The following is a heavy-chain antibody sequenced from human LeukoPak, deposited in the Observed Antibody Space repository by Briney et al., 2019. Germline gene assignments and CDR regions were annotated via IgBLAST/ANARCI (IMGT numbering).Heavy chain of an antibody. CDR3: AKEGRSLQTY. Sequence: GGSLRLSCAASGFTFTNYAMSWVRQAPGKGLEWVSGISGGGGSTYYADSVKGRFTISKDNSKNTLYLQMNSLRAEDTAVYYCAKEGRSLQTYWGQGTLVTVSS. V-gene: IGHV3-23*01. D-gene: IGHD5-24*01. CDR2: ISGGGGST. CDR1: GFTFTNYA. J-gene: IGHJ4*02.